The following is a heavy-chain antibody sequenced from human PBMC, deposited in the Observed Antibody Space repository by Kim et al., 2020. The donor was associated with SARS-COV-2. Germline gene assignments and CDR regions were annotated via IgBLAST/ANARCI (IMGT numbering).Heavy chain of an antibody. CDR1: GFTFSSYA. CDR3: ARGSVDDFDY. J-gene: IGHJ4*02. V-gene: IGHV3-30*04. D-gene: IGHD1-26*01. Sequence: GGSLRLSCAASGFTFSSYAMHWVRQAPGKGLEWVAVISYDGSNKYYVDSVKGRFTISRDNSKNTLYLQMNSRRAEDTAVYYCARGSVDDFDYWGQGTLVT. CDR2: ISYDGSNK.